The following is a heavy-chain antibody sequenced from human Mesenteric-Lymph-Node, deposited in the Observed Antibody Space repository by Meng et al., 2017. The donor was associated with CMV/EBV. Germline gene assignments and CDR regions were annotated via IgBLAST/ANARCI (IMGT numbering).Heavy chain of an antibody. D-gene: IGHD6-13*01. CDR2: ISAYNGNT. CDR3: ATSIPAAGSLYYYGMDV. Sequence: ASVKVSCKASGYTFTSYGISWVRQAPGQGLEWMGWISAYNGNTNYAQKLQGRVTMTTDTSTSTAYMELRSLRSDDTAMYYCATSIPAAGSLYYYGMDVWGQGTTVTVSS. J-gene: IGHJ6*02. V-gene: IGHV1-18*01. CDR1: GYTFTSYG.